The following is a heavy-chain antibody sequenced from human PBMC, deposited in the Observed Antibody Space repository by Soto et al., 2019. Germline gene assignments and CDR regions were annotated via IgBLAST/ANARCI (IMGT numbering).Heavy chain of an antibody. CDR1: GGSISSSNW. CDR2: IYHSGST. CDR3: ARDGNYYDTSGLAFDI. J-gene: IGHJ3*02. D-gene: IGHD3-22*01. Sequence: SETLSLACAVSGGSISSSNWWSWVRQPPGKGLEWIGEIYHSGSTNYNPSLKSRVTISVDKSKNQFSLKLSSVTAADTAVYYCARDGNYYDTSGLAFDIWGQGTMVTVSS. V-gene: IGHV4-4*02.